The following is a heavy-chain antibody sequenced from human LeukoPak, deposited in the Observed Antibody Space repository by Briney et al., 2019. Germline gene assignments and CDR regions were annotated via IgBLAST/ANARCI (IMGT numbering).Heavy chain of an antibody. CDR2: TYVSGNT. CDR1: GIDVSRNY. J-gene: IGHJ5*02. Sequence: EGSLRLSCTVSGIDVSRNYISWVRQAPGKGLEWVSVTYVSGNTYYADSVKGRFIVSRDNSKNTLYLEMNSLRVEDTGVYYCAREVGAWGQGTLVTVSS. CDR3: AREVGA. D-gene: IGHD1-26*01. V-gene: IGHV3-66*01.